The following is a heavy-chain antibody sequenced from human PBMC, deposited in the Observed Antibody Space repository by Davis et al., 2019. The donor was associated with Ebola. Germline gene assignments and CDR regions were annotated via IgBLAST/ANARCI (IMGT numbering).Heavy chain of an antibody. CDR1: GFTFSNAW. CDR3: AKDIASYGVLNY. J-gene: IGHJ4*02. Sequence: PGGSLRLSCAASGFTFSNAWMSWVRQAPGKGLEWVSAISGSGGSTYYADSVKGRFTISRDNSKNTLYLQMNSLRAEDTAVYYCAKDIASYGVLNYWGQGTLVTVSS. D-gene: IGHD4-17*01. V-gene: IGHV3-23*01. CDR2: ISGSGGST.